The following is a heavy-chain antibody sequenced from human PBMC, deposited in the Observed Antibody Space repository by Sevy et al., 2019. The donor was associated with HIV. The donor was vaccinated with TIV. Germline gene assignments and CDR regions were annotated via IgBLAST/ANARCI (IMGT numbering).Heavy chain of an antibody. Sequence: ASVKVSCKASAYNFIGYYIHWVRQAPGQGLEWIGRINPTSGGTKYAHKFQGRVTVTIDMSVSTACMELTRLTSDDTAIYYCAGQTSGWYDWFDPWGPGTLVTVSS. CDR3: AGQTSGWYDWFDP. CDR2: INPTSGGT. V-gene: IGHV1-2*06. CDR1: AYNFIGYY. J-gene: IGHJ5*02. D-gene: IGHD6-19*01.